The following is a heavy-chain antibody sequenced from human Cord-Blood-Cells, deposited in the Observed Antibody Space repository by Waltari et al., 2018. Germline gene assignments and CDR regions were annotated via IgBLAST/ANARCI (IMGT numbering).Heavy chain of an antibody. CDR1: GFTFSSYA. CDR2: ISGSGGST. CDR3: AKGPSISSSFDY. D-gene: IGHD6-6*01. Sequence: EVQLLESGGGLVQPGGSLRLSCAASGFTFSSYAMSWVRRAPGKGLEWVSAISGSGGSTYYADSVKGRFTISRDNSKNTLYLQMNSLRAEDTAVYYCAKGPSISSSFDYWGQGTLVTVSS. J-gene: IGHJ4*02. V-gene: IGHV3-23*01.